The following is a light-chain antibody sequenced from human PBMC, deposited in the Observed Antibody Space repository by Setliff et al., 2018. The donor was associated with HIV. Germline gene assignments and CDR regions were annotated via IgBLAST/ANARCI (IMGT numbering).Light chain of an antibody. V-gene: IGLV2-14*01. J-gene: IGLJ1*01. CDR3: SSYAITNTLP. CDR1: SSDVGGYSY. Sequence: GSPGQSITISCTGTSSDVGGYSYVSWYQQHPGKAPKLIIYEVRSRPSGVSNRFSGSKSGNTASLTISGLQAEDEADYYCSSYAITNTLPFGTGTKVTVL. CDR2: EVR.